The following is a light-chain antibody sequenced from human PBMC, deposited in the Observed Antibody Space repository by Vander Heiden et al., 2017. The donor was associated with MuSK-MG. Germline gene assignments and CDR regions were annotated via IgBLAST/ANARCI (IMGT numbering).Light chain of an antibody. J-gene: IGKJ2*01. V-gene: IGKV3-15*01. CDR2: GAS. CDR1: QSVSSN. Sequence: EIVMTQSPATLSVSPGERATLSCRASQSVSSNLAWYQQKPGQAPRLLIYGASTRATGIPARFSGSGSGTEFTLTISSLQSEDFAVYYCQQNNNWPLYTFGPGTKLEIK. CDR3: QQNNNWPLYT.